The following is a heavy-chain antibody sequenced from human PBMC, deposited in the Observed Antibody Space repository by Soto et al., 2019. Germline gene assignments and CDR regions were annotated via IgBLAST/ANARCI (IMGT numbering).Heavy chain of an antibody. J-gene: IGHJ4*02. CDR1: GFTFNIYA. Sequence: GVSLRLSCAASGFTFNIYAMTWVRQAPGKGLEWVSTTGATGRTTYYSDSVKGRFTVSRDNSKNTLDLQMSNLRAEDTAVYYCATAQNTSRSLEYWGQGTLVTVSS. CDR2: TGATGRTT. V-gene: IGHV3-23*01. CDR3: ATAQNTSRSLEY.